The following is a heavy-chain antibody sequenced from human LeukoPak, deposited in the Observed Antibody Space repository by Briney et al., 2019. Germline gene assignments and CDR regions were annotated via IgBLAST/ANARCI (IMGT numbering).Heavy chain of an antibody. CDR2: IYHSGST. CDR3: ARGLRGIMVRGGITDLNWFDP. D-gene: IGHD3-10*01. J-gene: IGHJ5*02. CDR1: GGSISSGDYY. V-gene: IGHV4-30-4*01. Sequence: SQTLSLTCTVSGGSISSGDYYWPWIRQPPGKGLEWIGYIYHSGSTHYKASLKSRLTISLDTSKNQFSLRLTSVTAADTAVYFCARGLRGIMVRGGITDLNWFDPWGQGALVAVSS.